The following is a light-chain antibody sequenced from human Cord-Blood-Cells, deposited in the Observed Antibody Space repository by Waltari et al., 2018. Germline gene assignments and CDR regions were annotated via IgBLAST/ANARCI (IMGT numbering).Light chain of an antibody. CDR3: QQYGSSPTWT. CDR1: QSVSSSY. V-gene: IGKV3-20*01. J-gene: IGKJ1*01. CDR2: GAS. Sequence: IVLTQSPGTLSLSPGARATLSCRARQSVSSSYLAWYQQKPGQAPRLLIYGASSRATGIPDRFSGSGSGTDFTLTISRLEPEDFAVYYCQQYGSSPTWTFGQGTKVEIK.